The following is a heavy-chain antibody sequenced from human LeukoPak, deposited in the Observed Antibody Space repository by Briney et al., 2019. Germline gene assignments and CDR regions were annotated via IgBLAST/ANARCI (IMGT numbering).Heavy chain of an antibody. J-gene: IGHJ4*02. CDR3: AGRGCTDGVCHFDY. V-gene: IGHV3-21*01. CDR2: ISSGSSYI. CDR1: GFTFSGYS. Sequence: GGSLRLSCAASGFTFSGYSMNWVRQAPGKGLEWVSCISSGSSYIYYADSLKGRFTISRDNAKNSLYLQMNSLRAEDTAVYYCAGRGCTDGVCHFDYWGQGTLVTVSS. D-gene: IGHD2-8*01.